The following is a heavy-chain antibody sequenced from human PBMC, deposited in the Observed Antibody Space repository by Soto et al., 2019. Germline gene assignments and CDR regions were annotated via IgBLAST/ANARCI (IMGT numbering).Heavy chain of an antibody. Sequence: QLQLQESGPGLVKPSETLSLTCTVSGGSISSSSYYWGWIRQPPGKGLEWIGSIYYSGSTYYNPSLKSRVNISVDTSKNQFSLKLSSVTAADTALYYCAILGGSSTSCYWWFDPWGQGTLVTVSS. CDR3: AILGGSSTSCYWWFDP. CDR1: GGSISSSSYY. CDR2: IYYSGST. D-gene: IGHD2-2*01. V-gene: IGHV4-39*01. J-gene: IGHJ5*02.